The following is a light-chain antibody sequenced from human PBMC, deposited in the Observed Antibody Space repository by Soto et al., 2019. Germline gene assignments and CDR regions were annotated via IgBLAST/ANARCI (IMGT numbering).Light chain of an antibody. V-gene: IGLV1-36*01. CDR3: AAWDDSLNGVV. Sequence: QSVLTQPPSVSGAPRQRVTISCSGSSSNIGKNAVNWYQQLPGKAPKLLIYYDDLLPSGVSDRFSGSKSGTSASLAISGLQSEDEADYSCAAWDDSLNGVVFGGGTKLTVL. J-gene: IGLJ2*01. CDR2: YDD. CDR1: SSNIGKNA.